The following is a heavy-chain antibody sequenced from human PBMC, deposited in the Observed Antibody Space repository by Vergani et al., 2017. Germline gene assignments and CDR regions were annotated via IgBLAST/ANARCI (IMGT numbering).Heavy chain of an antibody. CDR2: IRDTAYNYAT. CDR3: FYDFWAGYGSGDN. V-gene: IGHV3-73*02. J-gene: IGHJ6*04. CDR1: GLTFSDSA. D-gene: IGHD3/OR15-3a*01. Sequence: EVHLVESGGGLVQPGESLKLSCATSGLTFSDSAIHWVRQTSGKGLEWIGRIRDTAYNYATVYAVSVKGRFTISRDDSKRTAYLQMNGLTTEDTAVYYCFYDFWAGYGSGDNWGKGTTVTVSS.